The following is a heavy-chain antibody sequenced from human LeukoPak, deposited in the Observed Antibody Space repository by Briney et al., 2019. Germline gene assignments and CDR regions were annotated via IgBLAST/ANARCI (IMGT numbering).Heavy chain of an antibody. V-gene: IGHV3-33*01. CDR2: IWYDGSNE. CDR1: GFTFSSYG. D-gene: IGHD6-19*01. CDR3: ARDRGLSSGDGMDV. Sequence: SLRLSCAASGFTFSSYGMHWVRQAPGKGLEWVAVIWYDGSNEYYADSVKGRFTISRDNSKNTLFLQMNSLRAEDTAVYYCARDRGLSSGDGMDVWGQGTTVTVFS. J-gene: IGHJ6*02.